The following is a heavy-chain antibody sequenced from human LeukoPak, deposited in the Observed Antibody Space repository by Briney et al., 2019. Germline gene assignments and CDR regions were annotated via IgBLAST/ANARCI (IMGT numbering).Heavy chain of an antibody. V-gene: IGHV3-7*03. CDR3: AKEAVYVIVVVPAALDY. CDR2: IKEDGSDK. CDR1: GFTFSNYW. J-gene: IGHJ4*02. Sequence: GGSLRLSCAASGFTFSNYWVSWVRQTPGKGLEWVANIKEDGSDKYYVDSLKGRFTISRDNAKNSLYLQMNSLRAEDTAVYYCAKEAVYVIVVVPAALDYWGQGTLVTVSS. D-gene: IGHD2-2*01.